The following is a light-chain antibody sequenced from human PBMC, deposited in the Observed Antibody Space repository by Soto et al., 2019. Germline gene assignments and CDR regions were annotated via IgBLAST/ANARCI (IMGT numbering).Light chain of an antibody. CDR3: QQSYSTPPIT. V-gene: IGKV1-39*01. J-gene: IGKJ5*01. CDR2: DAS. Sequence: DIQMTQSPSTLSASVGDRVTITCRASQSISTWLAWYQHKPGKAPKLLIFDASSLESEVPSRFSGSGSGTDFTLTISSQQPEDFATYYCQQSYSTPPITVGQGTRREIK. CDR1: QSISTW.